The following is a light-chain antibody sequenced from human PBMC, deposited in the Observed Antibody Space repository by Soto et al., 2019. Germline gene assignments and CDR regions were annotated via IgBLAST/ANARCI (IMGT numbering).Light chain of an antibody. CDR1: SSDIGAYDH. V-gene: IGLV2-14*01. CDR3: ISYTVSRSYV. CDR2: SVS. J-gene: IGLJ1*01. Sequence: GQSITISCSGTSSDIGAYDHVAWFQQFPGKTPKLVIYSVSNRPSGVSYRFPGSKSGNTASLTISGLQAEDEADYYCISYTVSRSYVFGTGRKVIV.